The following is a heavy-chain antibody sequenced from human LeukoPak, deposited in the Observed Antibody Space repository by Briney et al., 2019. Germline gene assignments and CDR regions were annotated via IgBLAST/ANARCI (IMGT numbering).Heavy chain of an antibody. J-gene: IGHJ4*02. V-gene: IGHV4-61*02. CDR3: ARDPGAATGGPYYFDY. Sequence: SQTLSLTCTVSGGSISNGSYYLSWIRQPAGKGLEWIGRIYTSGSTNYNPSLKSRVTISVDTSKNQFSLKLSSVTAADTAVYYCARDPGAATGGPYYFDYWGQGTLVTVSS. D-gene: IGHD2-15*01. CDR2: IYTSGST. CDR1: GGSISNGSYY.